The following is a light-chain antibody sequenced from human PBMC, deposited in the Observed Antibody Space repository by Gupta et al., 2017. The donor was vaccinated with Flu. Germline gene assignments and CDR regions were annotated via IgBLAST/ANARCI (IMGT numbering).Light chain of an antibody. CDR3: SSYTSHSTDVV. CDR2: EVS. Sequence: SALTQPASVSGSPGQSITISCTGTSSDVGAYEYVSWYQQHPAKAPKLMIYEVSNRPSGVSNRFSGSKSGTTASLTTXGXQTEDEXDYYCSSYTSHSTDVVFGGGTKLTVL. V-gene: IGLV2-14*01. CDR1: SSDVGAYEY. J-gene: IGLJ2*01.